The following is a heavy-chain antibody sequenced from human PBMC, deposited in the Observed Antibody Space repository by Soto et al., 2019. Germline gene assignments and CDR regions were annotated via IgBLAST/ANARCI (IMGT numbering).Heavy chain of an antibody. CDR3: ARKMMGSFDS. D-gene: IGHD3-16*01. CDR2: INQDGSEK. V-gene: IGHV3-7*03. CDR1: GFTFSRFW. Sequence: GGSLRLSCGASGFTFSRFWMNWIRQIPGKGLEWVAIINQDGSEKFYVDSVKGRFTISRDTAKNSLFLQMNSLRAEDTAVYYCARKMMGSFDSWGQGALVTVSS. J-gene: IGHJ4*02.